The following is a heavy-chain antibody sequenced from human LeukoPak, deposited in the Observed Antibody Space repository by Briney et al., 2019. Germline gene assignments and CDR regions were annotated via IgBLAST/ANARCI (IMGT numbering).Heavy chain of an antibody. Sequence: SETLSLTCTVSGGSISSYYWSWIRQPPRKGLEWIGNIYSSGSTNYNPSLKSRVSISVDTSKKQFSLKLSSVTAADTAVYYCARRVAGAGFSYWGQGTLVTVSS. CDR2: IYSSGST. D-gene: IGHD6-19*01. CDR1: GGSISSYY. J-gene: IGHJ4*02. CDR3: ARRVAGAGFSY. V-gene: IGHV4-59*08.